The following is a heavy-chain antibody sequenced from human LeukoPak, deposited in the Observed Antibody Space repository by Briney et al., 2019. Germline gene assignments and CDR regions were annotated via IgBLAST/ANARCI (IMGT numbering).Heavy chain of an antibody. CDR1: GFIFNTYA. V-gene: IGHV3-23*01. CDR2: IYGSGGCT. D-gene: IGHD6-19*01. Sequence: PGGSLRLSCEASGFIFNTYAIYWVRQAPGKGLEWVSGIYGSGGCTYYADSVKGRLTISRDNSKNTVYLQMNSLTADDTAVYYCAKTTVGYSTGRYPGWPADSWGQGALVTVSS. CDR3: AKTTVGYSTGRYPGWPADS. J-gene: IGHJ4*02.